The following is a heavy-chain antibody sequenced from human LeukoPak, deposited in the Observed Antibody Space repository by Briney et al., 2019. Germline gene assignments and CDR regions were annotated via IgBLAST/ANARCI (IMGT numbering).Heavy chain of an antibody. CDR2: INPSGGST. J-gene: IGHJ3*02. CDR3: ARDRISGVYCGGDCYSGILDI. CDR1: GYTFTSYY. V-gene: IGHV1-46*01. D-gene: IGHD2-21*02. Sequence: ASVKVSCKAFGYTFTSYYMHWVRQAPGQGLEWMGIINPSGGSTSYAQKFQGRVTMTRDTSTSTDYMQVSSLRSEDTAVYHCARDRISGVYCGGDCYSGILDIWGQGTMVTVSS.